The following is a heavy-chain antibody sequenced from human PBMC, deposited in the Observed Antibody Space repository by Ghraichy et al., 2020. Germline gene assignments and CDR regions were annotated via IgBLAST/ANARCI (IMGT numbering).Heavy chain of an antibody. CDR3: ARTIRYTYGRYEHDY. V-gene: IGHV2-70*01. CDR2: IDWNDAK. Sequence: SGPTLVKPTQTLTLTCTFSGFSLSTSVVCVSWIRQSPGKAPEWLALIDWNDAKYYSASLKTRLAISKDTSKNQVVLTMTNMDPVDTATYYCARTIRYTYGRYEHDYWGQGTVVTVSS. CDR1: GFSLSTSVVC. J-gene: IGHJ4*02. D-gene: IGHD5-18*01.